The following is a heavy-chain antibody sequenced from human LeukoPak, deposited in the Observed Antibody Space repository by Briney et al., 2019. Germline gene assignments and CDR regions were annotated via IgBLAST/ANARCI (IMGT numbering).Heavy chain of an antibody. Sequence: TGGSLRLYCAASGFTLSRNWMSWVRQAPGKGLEWVANINEDGSEKYYVDSVKGRFTISRDNAMNSLYLQMNSLRAADTAVYYCARRAYCGGDCYSDFDYWGQGTLVTVSS. CDR2: INEDGSEK. V-gene: IGHV3-7*03. CDR1: GFTLSRNW. CDR3: ARRAYCGGDCYSDFDY. D-gene: IGHD2-21*02. J-gene: IGHJ4*02.